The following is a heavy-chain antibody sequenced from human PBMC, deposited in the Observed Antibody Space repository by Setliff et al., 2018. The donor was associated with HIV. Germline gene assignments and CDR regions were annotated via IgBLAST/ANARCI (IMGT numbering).Heavy chain of an antibody. CDR1: GFTFSDYG. CDR3: ARDSGSYSDYFDY. V-gene: IGHV3-33*01. CDR2: IWYDGSNK. Sequence: GGSLRLSCTAAGFTFSDYGMHWVRQAPGKGLEWLSLIWYDGSNKKSADSVKGRFTISRDNSKNTLYLQMSSLRVEDTAVYYCARDSGSYSDYFDYWGQGTLVTVSS. D-gene: IGHD1-26*01. J-gene: IGHJ4*02.